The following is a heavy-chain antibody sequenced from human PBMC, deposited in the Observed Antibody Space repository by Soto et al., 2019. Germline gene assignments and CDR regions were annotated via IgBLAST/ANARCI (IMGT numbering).Heavy chain of an antibody. Sequence: QPGGSLRLSCAASGFTVSSNYMSWVRQAPGKGLEWVSVIYSGGSTYYADSVKGRFTISRDNSKNTLYLQMNSLRAEDTAVYYCARGSLWFGELFRPYGMDVWGQGTTVTVSS. CDR2: IYSGGST. CDR3: ARGSLWFGELFRPYGMDV. CDR1: GFTVSSNY. D-gene: IGHD3-10*01. V-gene: IGHV3-53*01. J-gene: IGHJ6*02.